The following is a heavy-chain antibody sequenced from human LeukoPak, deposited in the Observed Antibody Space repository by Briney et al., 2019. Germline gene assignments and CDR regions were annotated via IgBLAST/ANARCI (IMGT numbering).Heavy chain of an antibody. CDR1: GGSINNYY. CDR3: ARGGDYGDPRYFDY. D-gene: IGHD4-17*01. CDR2: IYYRGST. V-gene: IGHV4-59*01. Sequence: SETLSLTCTVSGGSINNYYWSWIRQPPGKGLEWVGYIYYRGSTNYNPSLKSRVTFSVDTSKNQFSLKLNSVTAADTAVYYCARGGDYGDPRYFDYWGQGTLVTVSS. J-gene: IGHJ4*02.